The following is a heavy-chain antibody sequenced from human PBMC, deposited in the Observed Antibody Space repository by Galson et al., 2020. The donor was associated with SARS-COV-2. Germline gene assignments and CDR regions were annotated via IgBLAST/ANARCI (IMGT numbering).Heavy chain of an antibody. V-gene: IGHV5-51*01. Sequence: GESLKISCKGSGYSFTSYWIGWVRQMPGKGMEWMGIIYPGDSDTRYSPSFQGQVTISADKSISTAYLQWSSLKASDTAMYYCATTYCGGDCAPFWYYGMDVWGKGTTVTVSS. CDR1: GYSFTSYW. J-gene: IGHJ6*04. D-gene: IGHD2-21*01. CDR3: ATTYCGGDCAPFWYYGMDV. CDR2: IYPGDSDT.